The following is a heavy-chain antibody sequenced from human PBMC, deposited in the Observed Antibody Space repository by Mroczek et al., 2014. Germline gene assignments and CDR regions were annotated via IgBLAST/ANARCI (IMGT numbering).Heavy chain of an antibody. V-gene: IGHV4-39*07. CDR2: IYYSGST. CDR3: ARDSRNIAAAGYNWFDP. D-gene: IGHD6-13*01. CDR1: GGSISSSSYY. Sequence: QVQLQESGPGLVKPSETLSLTCTVSGGSISSSSYYWGWIRQPPGKGLEWIGSIYYSGSTNYNPSLKSRVTISVDTSKNQFSLKLSSVTAADTAVYYCARDSRNIAAAGYNWFDPGARDPGHRLL. J-gene: IGHJ5*02.